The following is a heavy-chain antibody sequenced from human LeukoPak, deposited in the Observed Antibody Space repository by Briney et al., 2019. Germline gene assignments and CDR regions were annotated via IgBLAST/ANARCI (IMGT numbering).Heavy chain of an antibody. CDR1: GGSISSGSYY. CDR3: ARDSPTTYPGYTSGTIYYYYYMDV. Sequence: SETLSLTCTVSGGSISSGSYYWGWIRQPPGKGLEWIESIYDSGSTYYKPSLKSRVTISLDTSKNQFSLKLSSVTAADTAVYYCARDSPTTYPGYTSGTIYYYYYMDVWGKGTTVTISS. D-gene: IGHD3-10*01. CDR2: IYDSGST. V-gene: IGHV4-39*07. J-gene: IGHJ6*03.